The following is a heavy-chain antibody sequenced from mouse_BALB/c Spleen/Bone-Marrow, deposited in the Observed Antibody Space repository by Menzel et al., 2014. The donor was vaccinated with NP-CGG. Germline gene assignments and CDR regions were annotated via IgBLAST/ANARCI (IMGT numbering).Heavy chain of an antibody. Sequence: VQLVESGAERVRPGASVKLSCKASGYTFPSYWMNWVKQRPGQGLEWIGMIDPSDSETHYNQMFKDKATLTVDKSSSTTYMQLSSLTSEDSAVYYSARFYYYGSSTDFYAMDYWVQGTSVTVSS. CDR2: IDPSDSET. CDR3: ARFYYYGSSTDFYAMDY. CDR1: GYTFPSYW. D-gene: IGHD1-1*01. J-gene: IGHJ4*01. V-gene: IGHV1-61*01.